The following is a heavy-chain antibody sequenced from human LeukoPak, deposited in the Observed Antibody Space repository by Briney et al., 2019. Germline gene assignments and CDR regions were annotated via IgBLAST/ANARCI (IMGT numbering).Heavy chain of an antibody. CDR2: ISSSGSII. J-gene: IGHJ6*02. D-gene: IGHD3-10*01. V-gene: IGHV3-11*01. Sequence: SGGSLRLSCAASGFTFSGYYMTWIRQPPGKGLEWVSYISSSGSIIYYADSVKGRFTISRDNAKNSLYLQMNSLRAEDTAVYCCARFMWGVRWDYYGMDVWGQGTTVTVSS. CDR1: GFTFSGYY. CDR3: ARFMWGVRWDYYGMDV.